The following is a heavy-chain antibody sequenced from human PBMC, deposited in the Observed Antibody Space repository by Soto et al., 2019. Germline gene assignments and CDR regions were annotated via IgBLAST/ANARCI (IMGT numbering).Heavy chain of an antibody. J-gene: IGHJ6*03. CDR3: ASSRQNYYYYYMDV. Sequence: SETLSLTCAVSSGSISSSNWWSWVRQPPGKGLEWIGEIYHSGSTNYNPSLKSRVTISVDKSKNQFTLKLSSVTAADTAVYYCASSRQNYYYYYMDVWGKGTTVTVSS. V-gene: IGHV4-4*02. CDR2: IYHSGST. CDR1: SGSISSSNW.